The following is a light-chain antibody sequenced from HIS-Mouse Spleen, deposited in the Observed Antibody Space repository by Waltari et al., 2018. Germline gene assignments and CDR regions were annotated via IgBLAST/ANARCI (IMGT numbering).Light chain of an antibody. CDR2: EGS. J-gene: IGLJ3*02. CDR1: SSDVGSYNL. Sequence: QSALTQPASASGSPGQSITISCTGTSSDVGSYNLVSWYQQHPGKAPKLMIYEGSKRPSVVSNRFSGSKSGNTASLTISGLQAEDEADYYCCSYAGSSTWVFGGGTKLTVL. V-gene: IGLV2-23*01. CDR3: CSYAGSSTWV.